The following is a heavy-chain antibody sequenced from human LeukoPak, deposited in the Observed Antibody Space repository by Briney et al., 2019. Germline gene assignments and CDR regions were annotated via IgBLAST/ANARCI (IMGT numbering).Heavy chain of an antibody. CDR3: ARVGRDYYMDV. J-gene: IGHJ6*03. CDR1: GASLTSTGSY. D-gene: IGHD3-10*01. CDR2: IYYSGST. Sequence: PSETLSLTCTVAGASLTSTGSYWGWVRQPPGKGLEWLGSIYYSGSTYYNPSLKSRVTISVDTSKNQFSLKLSSVTAADTAVYYCARVGRDYYMDVWGKGTTVTVSS. V-gene: IGHV4-39*07.